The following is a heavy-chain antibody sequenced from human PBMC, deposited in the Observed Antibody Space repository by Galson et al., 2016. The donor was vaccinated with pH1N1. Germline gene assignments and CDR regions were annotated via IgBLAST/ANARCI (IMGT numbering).Heavy chain of an antibody. CDR2: LYWDDDK. V-gene: IGHV2-5*05. CDR1: GFSLSTSGVG. CDR3: ARMLTPYSSSSWGMDV. Sequence: PALVKPTQTLTLTCTFSGFSLSTSGVGVGWIRQPPGKALDWLALLYWDDDKRYGPSLKRRLTITKDTSKNQVVLTMTNMDPVDTATYYCARMLTPYSSSSWGMDVWGQGTTVTVSS. J-gene: IGHJ6*02. D-gene: IGHD6-13*01.